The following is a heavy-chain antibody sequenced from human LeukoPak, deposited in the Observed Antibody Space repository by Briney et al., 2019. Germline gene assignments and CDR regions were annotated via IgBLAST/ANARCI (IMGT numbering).Heavy chain of an antibody. CDR2: IYYSGST. CDR3: ARGRYNISWIEF. D-gene: IGHD6-13*01. V-gene: IGHV4-31*03. Sequence: PSETLSLTCTVSGGSISSGGYYWSWIRQHPGKGLEWIGYIYYSGSTYCNPSLKSRVTISVDTSKNQFSLKLSSVTAADAAVYYCARGRYNISWIEFGGQGTLVPVSS. J-gene: IGHJ4*02. CDR1: GGSISSGGYY.